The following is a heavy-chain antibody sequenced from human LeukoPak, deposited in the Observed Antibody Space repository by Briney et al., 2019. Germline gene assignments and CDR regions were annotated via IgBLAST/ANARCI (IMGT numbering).Heavy chain of an antibody. Sequence: SETLSLTCTVSGGSISSGSYFWSWIRQPAGKGLEWIGRIYTSGSTNYNPSLKSRVTISVDTSRNQFSLKLSSVTAADTAVYYCASDRIEVDAFDIWGQGTMVTVSS. CDR3: ASDRIEVDAFDI. D-gene: IGHD2-15*01. V-gene: IGHV4-61*02. CDR2: IYTSGST. CDR1: GGSISSGSYF. J-gene: IGHJ3*02.